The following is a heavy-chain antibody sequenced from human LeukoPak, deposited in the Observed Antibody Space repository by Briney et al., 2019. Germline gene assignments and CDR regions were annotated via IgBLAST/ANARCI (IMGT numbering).Heavy chain of an antibody. CDR2: INPSSGTT. CDR3: ARGGYSSGWHRYYAMDV. CDR1: GYTFTSYY. J-gene: IGHJ6*02. D-gene: IGHD6-25*01. V-gene: IGHV1-46*01. Sequence: ASVKVSCKASGYTFTSYYMHWVRQAPGQGLEWMGIINPSSGTTTYAQRFQDRVTMTRDTSTTTVYMELSSLRSEDTAVYSCARGGYSSGWHRYYAMDVWGQGTTFTVSS.